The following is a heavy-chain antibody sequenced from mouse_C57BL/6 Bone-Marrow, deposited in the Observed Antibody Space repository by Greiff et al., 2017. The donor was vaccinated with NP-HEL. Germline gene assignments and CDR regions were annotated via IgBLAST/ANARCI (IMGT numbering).Heavy chain of an antibody. D-gene: IGHD1-1*01. J-gene: IGHJ2*01. Sequence: EVKVVESGGGLVQPGGSLKLSCAASGFTFSDYGMAWVRQAPRKGPEWVAFISNLAYSIYYADTVTGRFTISRENAKNTLYLEMSSLRSEDTAMYYCARLTTTVVFDYWGQGTTLTVSS. CDR2: ISNLAYSI. CDR3: ARLTTTVVFDY. V-gene: IGHV5-15*01. CDR1: GFTFSDYG.